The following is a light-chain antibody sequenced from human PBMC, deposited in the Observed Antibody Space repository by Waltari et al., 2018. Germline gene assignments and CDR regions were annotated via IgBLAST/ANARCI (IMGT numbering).Light chain of an antibody. CDR3: QQSHSIFIT. CDR1: NIGSKS. J-gene: IGKJ5*01. Sequence: PPSVSVAPGKTARITCGGNNIGSKSVHWYQQKPGQAPKLLIYGASTLQTGVPSRFSGSGSGTDFTLTISSLQPEDFATYYCQQSHSIFITFGQGTRLEIK. V-gene: IGKV1-39*01. CDR2: GAS.